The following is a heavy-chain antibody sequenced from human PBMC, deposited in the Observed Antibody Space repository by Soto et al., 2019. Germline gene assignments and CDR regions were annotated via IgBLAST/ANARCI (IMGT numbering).Heavy chain of an antibody. D-gene: IGHD3-10*01. J-gene: IGHJ6*02. CDR1: GGSFSGYY. V-gene: IGHV4-34*01. CDR3: ARGIRVRGVIITYYGIDV. Sequence: QVQLQQWGAGLLKPSETLSLTCAVYGGSFSGYYWSWIRQPPGKGLEWIGEINHSGSTNYNPSLKGRDTISVDTSKNQFSLKLSSVTAADTAVYYCARGIRVRGVIITYYGIDVGGQGSTVTVSS. CDR2: INHSGST.